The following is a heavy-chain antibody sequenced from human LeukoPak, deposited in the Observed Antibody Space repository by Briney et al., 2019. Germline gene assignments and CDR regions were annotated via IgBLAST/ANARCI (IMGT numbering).Heavy chain of an antibody. D-gene: IGHD2-15*01. J-gene: IGHJ3*02. V-gene: IGHV4-39*01. CDR1: GDTINSRSYY. CDR3: ATHTRGVYGGSENAFDI. CDR2: LYYGGNT. Sequence: PSETLSLTCTVSGDTINSRSYYWDWIRQPPGKGLEWIGNLYYGGNTHYNPSLKSRVTISADTSTNPPSLNLRAVTATRTRLYYSATHTRGVYGGSENAFDIWGQGTMVTASS.